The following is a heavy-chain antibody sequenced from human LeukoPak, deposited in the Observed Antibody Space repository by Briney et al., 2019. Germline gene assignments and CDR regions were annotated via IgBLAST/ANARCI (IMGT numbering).Heavy chain of an antibody. CDR1: GFTFSTHG. CDR2: ISYDGSNK. J-gene: IGHJ6*02. V-gene: IGHV3-30*19. CDR3: ARGHYDILTGFGMDV. D-gene: IGHD3-9*01. Sequence: PGRSLTLSCAASGFTFSTHGMYWVRQAPGKGLEWVAVISYDGSNKYYADSVKGRFTISRDNSKNTLYLQMNSLRAEDTAVYYCARGHYDILTGFGMDVWGQGTTVTVSS.